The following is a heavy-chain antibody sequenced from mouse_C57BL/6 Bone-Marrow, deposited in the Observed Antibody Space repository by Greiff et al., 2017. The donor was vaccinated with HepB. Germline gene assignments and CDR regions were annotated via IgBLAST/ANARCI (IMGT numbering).Heavy chain of an antibody. Sequence: VQLKESVAELVRPGASVKLSCTASGFNIKNTYMHWVKQRPEQGLEWIGRIDPATGNTKYAPKFQGKATITADTSSNTAYLQLSSLTSEDTAIYYCARSLYDGHWYFDVWGTGTTVTVSS. CDR3: ARSLYDGHWYFDV. V-gene: IGHV14-3*01. CDR1: GFNIKNTY. CDR2: IDPATGNT. J-gene: IGHJ1*03. D-gene: IGHD2-3*01.